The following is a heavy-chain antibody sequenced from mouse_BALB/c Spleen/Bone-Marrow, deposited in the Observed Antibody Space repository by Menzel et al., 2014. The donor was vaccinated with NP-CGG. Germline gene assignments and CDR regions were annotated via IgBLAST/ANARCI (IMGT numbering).Heavy chain of an antibody. CDR3: AKNYYYGYVAY. V-gene: IGHV4-1*02. CDR2: INPASSTI. J-gene: IGHJ3*01. Sequence: DVKLVESGGGLVQPGGSLKLSCAASGFDFSRYWMTWVRQAPGKGLEWIGEINPASSTINYTPSLKDKFIISRDNAKNTLYLQMSKVRSEDTALYYCAKNYYYGYVAYWGQGILVTVSA. CDR1: GFDFSRYW. D-gene: IGHD1-2*01.